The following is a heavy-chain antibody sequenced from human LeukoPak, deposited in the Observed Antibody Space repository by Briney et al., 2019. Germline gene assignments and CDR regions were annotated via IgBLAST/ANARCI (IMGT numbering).Heavy chain of an antibody. J-gene: IGHJ5*02. CDR3: ARGADWFDP. Sequence: PSETLSLTCTVSGGSISSYYWSGIRQPPGKGREWIGYIYYSGSTNYNPSLKSRVTISVDTSKNQFSLKLSSVTAADTAVYYCARGADWFDPWGQGTLVTVSS. CDR1: GGSISSYY. CDR2: IYYSGST. V-gene: IGHV4-59*01.